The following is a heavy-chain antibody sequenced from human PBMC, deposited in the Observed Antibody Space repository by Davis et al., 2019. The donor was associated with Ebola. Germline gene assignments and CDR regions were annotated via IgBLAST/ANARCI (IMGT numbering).Heavy chain of an antibody. CDR1: GFTFSSYG. CDR3: ARGAGYSSGATDY. V-gene: IGHV3-33*01. CDR2: IWYDGSNK. Sequence: GGSLRLSCAASGFTFSSYGMHWVRQAPGKGLEWVAVIWYDGSNKYYADSVKGRFTISRDNSKNTLYLQMNSLRAEDTAVYYCARGAGYSSGATDYWGQGTLVTVSS. J-gene: IGHJ4*02. D-gene: IGHD6-25*01.